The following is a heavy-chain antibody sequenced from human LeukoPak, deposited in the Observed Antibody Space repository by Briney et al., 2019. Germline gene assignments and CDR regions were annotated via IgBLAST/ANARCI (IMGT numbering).Heavy chain of an antibody. CDR2: IYYSGST. J-gene: IGHJ6*03. CDR3: ARVTSRIVVVPAAMSGSGGTYYYYYMDV. CDR1: GGSISSSSYY. D-gene: IGHD2-2*01. Sequence: SETLSLTCTVSGGSISSSSYYWGWIRQPPGKGLEWVGSIYYSGSTYYNPSLKSRVTISVDTSKNQFSLKLSSVTAADTAVYYCARVTSRIVVVPAAMSGSGGTYYYYYMDVWGKGTTVTVSS. V-gene: IGHV4-39*07.